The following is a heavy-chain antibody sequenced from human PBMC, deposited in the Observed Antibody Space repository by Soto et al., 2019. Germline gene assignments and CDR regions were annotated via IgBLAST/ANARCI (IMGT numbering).Heavy chain of an antibody. CDR1: GFTFSSFG. J-gene: IGHJ6*02. V-gene: IGHV3-33*01. CDR3: ARDASXYSLWSGYYPSRNGMDV. CDR2: IWYDGSKK. Sequence: GGSLRLSCAASGFTFSSFGMHWVRQAPGKGLEWVSLIWYDGSKKSYGDSVKGRFTISRDNSRNTVYLQMNSLRAGDTAVYYCARDASXYSLWSGYYPSRNGMDVWGQGTTVTVSS. D-gene: IGHD3-3*01.